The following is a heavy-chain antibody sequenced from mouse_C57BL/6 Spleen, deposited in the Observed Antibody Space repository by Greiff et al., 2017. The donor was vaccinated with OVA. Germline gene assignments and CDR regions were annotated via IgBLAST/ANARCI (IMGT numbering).Heavy chain of an antibody. J-gene: IGHJ3*01. Sequence: EVKLVESGGGLVQPGGSLSLSCAASGFTFTDYYMSWVRQPPGKALEWLGFIRNIANGYTTEYSASVKGRFTISRDNSQSILYLQMNALRAEDSATYYCARSNWGAWFAYWGQGTLVTVSA. D-gene: IGHD4-1*01. CDR1: GFTFTDYY. CDR2: IRNIANGYTT. CDR3: ARSNWGAWFAY. V-gene: IGHV7-3*01.